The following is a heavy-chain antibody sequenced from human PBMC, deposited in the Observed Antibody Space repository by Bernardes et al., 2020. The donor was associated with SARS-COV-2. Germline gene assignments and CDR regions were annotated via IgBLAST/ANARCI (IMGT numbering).Heavy chain of an antibody. J-gene: IGHJ4*02. CDR3: AGRSLWFGALAKFHY. D-gene: IGHD3-10*01. Sequence: TPGRGLEWIGYVYYTGSTNYNPSLEILVTISVDTSKNQFSLKFNSVTSADTAVYYCAGRSLWFGALAKFHYWGLGTLVTVS. V-gene: IGHV4-61*07. CDR2: VYYTGST.